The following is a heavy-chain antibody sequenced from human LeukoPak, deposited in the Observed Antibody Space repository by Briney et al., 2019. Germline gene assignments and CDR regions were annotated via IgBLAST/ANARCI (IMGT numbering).Heavy chain of an antibody. Sequence: ASVKVSCKASGYTFTGYYMHWVRQAPGQGLEWMGWINPNSGGTNYAQKFQGRVTMTRDTSISTAYVELSRLRSDDTAVYYCARGYCSSTSCSAFVDPWGQGTLVTVSS. V-gene: IGHV1-2*02. J-gene: IGHJ5*02. CDR2: INPNSGGT. CDR3: ARGYCSSTSCSAFVDP. CDR1: GYTFTGYY. D-gene: IGHD2-2*01.